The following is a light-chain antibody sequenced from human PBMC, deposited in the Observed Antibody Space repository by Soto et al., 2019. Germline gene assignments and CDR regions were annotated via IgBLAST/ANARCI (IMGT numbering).Light chain of an antibody. CDR1: QSISSY. Sequence: EIVLTQSPATLSLSPGERATLSCRASQSISSYLVWYQQKPGQAPRPLIYDASNRATGIPARFSGSGSGTDFTLTISSLEPEDFAVYYCQQRSNGPITFGGGTNVDI. V-gene: IGKV3-11*01. J-gene: IGKJ4*01. CDR2: DAS. CDR3: QQRSNGPIT.